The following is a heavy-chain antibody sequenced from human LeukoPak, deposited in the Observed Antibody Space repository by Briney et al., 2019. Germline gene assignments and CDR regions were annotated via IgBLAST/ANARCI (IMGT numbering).Heavy chain of an antibody. CDR1: GFTFSSHW. J-gene: IGHJ4*02. D-gene: IGHD1-26*01. CDR3: VGGSYHDY. Sequence: PGGSLRLSCVASGFTFSSHWMSWVRQAPGKGLEWVANIKEDESEKYYVDSVKGRFTISRDNAKNSLYLQMNSLRAEDTAVYYCVGGSYHDYWGQGTLVTVSS. V-gene: IGHV3-7*01. CDR2: IKEDESEK.